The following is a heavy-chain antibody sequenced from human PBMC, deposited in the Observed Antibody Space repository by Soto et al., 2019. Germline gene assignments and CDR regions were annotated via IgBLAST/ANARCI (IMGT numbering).Heavy chain of an antibody. V-gene: IGHV3-21*01. Sequence: PGGSLRLSCAASGVTFDSYSMNWIRQAPGKGLEWVSSISGGSDYIYYADSVRGRFTISRDNSQKSLYLQMNSLRDEDTAIYYCVRDGNKFGNWFDTWGQGTLVTVSS. CDR1: GVTFDSYS. CDR3: VRDGNKFGNWFDT. J-gene: IGHJ5*02. CDR2: ISGGSDYI. D-gene: IGHD2-15*01.